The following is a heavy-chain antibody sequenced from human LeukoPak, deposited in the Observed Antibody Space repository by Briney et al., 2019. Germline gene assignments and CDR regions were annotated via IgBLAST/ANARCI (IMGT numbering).Heavy chain of an antibody. CDR3: ARDFSPRGLASAGMRPLRNYYNFYMDV. D-gene: IGHD6-13*01. CDR2: INPSCSST. CDR1: GYTFNRYY. Sequence: GASVKVSCKAAGYTFNRYYLHWVRQAPGEGLEWLGLINPSCSSTNYAEKFQGRVSMTRDIATSTVHMELSSLRSEDTGIYYCARDFSPRGLASAGMRPLRNYYNFYMDVWGRGTTVTVPS. J-gene: IGHJ6*03. V-gene: IGHV1-46*02.